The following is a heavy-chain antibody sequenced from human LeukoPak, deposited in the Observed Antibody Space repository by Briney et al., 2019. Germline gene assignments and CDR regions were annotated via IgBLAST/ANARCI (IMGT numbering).Heavy chain of an antibody. Sequence: SETLSLTCAVYGGSFSGYYWSWIRQPPGKGLEWIGEINHSGSTNYNPSLKSRVTISVDTSKNQFSLRLSSVTAADTAVYYCASRLGGDYWGQGTLVTVSS. CDR2: INHSGST. V-gene: IGHV4-34*01. D-gene: IGHD3-16*01. CDR3: ASRLGGDY. J-gene: IGHJ4*02. CDR1: GGSFSGYY.